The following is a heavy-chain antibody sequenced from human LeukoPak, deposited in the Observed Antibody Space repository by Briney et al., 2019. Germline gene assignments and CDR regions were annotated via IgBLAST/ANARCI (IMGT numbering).Heavy chain of an antibody. CDR1: GGSFSVYY. J-gene: IGHJ6*02. V-gene: IGHV4-34*01. CDR3: ARNRIVVVVAATVSFYYYGMDV. Sequence: SETLSLTCAVYGGSFSVYYWSWIRQPPGKGLEWIGESNHSGSTNYNPSLKSGVTISVDTSKNQFSLKLSSVNAADTDVYYCARNRIVVVVAATVSFYYYGMDVWGQGTTVTVSS. D-gene: IGHD2-15*01. CDR2: SNHSGST.